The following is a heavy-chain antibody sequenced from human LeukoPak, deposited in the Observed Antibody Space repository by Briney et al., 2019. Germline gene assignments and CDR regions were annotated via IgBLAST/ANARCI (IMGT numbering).Heavy chain of an antibody. V-gene: IGHV1-18*04. CDR2: ISAYNGNT. Sequence: ASVKVSCKASGYTFTSYGISWVRQAPGQGLEWMGWISAYNGNTNYAQKLQGRVIMTTDTSTSTAYMELRSLRSDDTAVYYCARDGGYSSGWTNDPPFGYWGQGTLVTVSS. J-gene: IGHJ4*02. CDR1: GYTFTSYG. D-gene: IGHD6-19*01. CDR3: ARDGGYSSGWTNDPPFGY.